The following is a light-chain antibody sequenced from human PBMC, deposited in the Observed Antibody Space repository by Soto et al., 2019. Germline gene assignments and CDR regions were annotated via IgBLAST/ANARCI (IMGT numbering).Light chain of an antibody. J-gene: IGKJ5*01. V-gene: IGKV3-11*01. CDR3: HQRYNWPRVT. CDR1: QSVSNS. CDR2: DVS. Sequence: IVFTQSPTTLSLSPGERITLSFRPSQSVSNSLAWYQQKPGQPPRLLIYDVSNRATGIPARFSGSGSGTDFTLTITSLEPEDFAVYFCHQRYNWPRVTFGQGTRLEIK.